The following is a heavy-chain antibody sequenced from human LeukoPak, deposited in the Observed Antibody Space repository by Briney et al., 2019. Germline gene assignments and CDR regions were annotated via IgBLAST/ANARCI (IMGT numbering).Heavy chain of an antibody. D-gene: IGHD4-17*01. CDR2: IYISGST. CDR3: ASGSPLVGDYELAAFDI. J-gene: IGHJ3*02. CDR1: GGSISSYY. Sequence: SETLSLTCTVSGGSISSYYWSWIRQPAGKGLEWIGRIYISGSTNYNPSLKSRVTMSVDTSKNQFSLKLSSVTAADTAVYYCASGSPLVGDYELAAFDIWGQGTMVTVSS. V-gene: IGHV4-4*07.